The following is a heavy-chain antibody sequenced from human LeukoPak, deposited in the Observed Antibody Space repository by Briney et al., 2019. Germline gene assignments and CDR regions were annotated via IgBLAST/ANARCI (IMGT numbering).Heavy chain of an antibody. D-gene: IGHD5-18*01. CDR2: IYYRETP. J-gene: IGHJ6*02. CDR1: GASISSYY. V-gene: IGHV4-59*01. CDR3: ARDRIRGYSYYYGMDV. Sequence: SETLSLTCTVSGASISSYYWSWIRQPPGKALEWVGQIYYRETPNYNPSLRSRVTISIDTSKNQFSLKLNSVTAADTAVYYCARDRIRGYSYYYGMDVWGQGTTVTVSS.